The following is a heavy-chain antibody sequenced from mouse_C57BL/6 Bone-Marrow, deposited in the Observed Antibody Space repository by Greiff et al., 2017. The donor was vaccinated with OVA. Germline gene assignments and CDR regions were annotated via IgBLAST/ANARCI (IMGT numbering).Heavy chain of an antibody. CDR3: ARKAYDYYYYAMDY. CDR1: GYTFTSYW. D-gene: IGHD2-4*01. Sequence: VQLQQPGAEPVMPGASVKLSCKASGYTFTSYWMHWVKQRPGQGLEWIGEIDPSDSYTNYNQKFKGKSTLTVDKSSSTAYMQLSSLTSEDSAVYYCARKAYDYYYYAMDYWGQGTSVTVSS. CDR2: IDPSDSYT. J-gene: IGHJ4*01. V-gene: IGHV1-69*01.